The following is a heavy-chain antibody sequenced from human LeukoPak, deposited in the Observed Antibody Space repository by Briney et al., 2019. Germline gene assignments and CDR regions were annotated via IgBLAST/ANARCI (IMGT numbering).Heavy chain of an antibody. D-gene: IGHD6-19*01. CDR3: AYSSGWTTFDY. CDR2: INPNSGGT. V-gene: IGHV1-2*02. Sequence: ASVKVSCKASGYTFGAYYMYWVRQAPGQGLEWMGWINPNSGGTNYAQKFQGRVTMTRDTSISTAYMELSRLRSDDTAVYYCAYSSGWTTFDYWGQGTLVTVSS. CDR1: GYTFGAYY. J-gene: IGHJ4*02.